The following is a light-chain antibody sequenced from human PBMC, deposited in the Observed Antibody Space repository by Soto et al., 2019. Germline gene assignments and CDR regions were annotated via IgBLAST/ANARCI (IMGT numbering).Light chain of an antibody. CDR1: SSDVGRNEY. J-gene: IGLJ1*01. CDR2: DVS. CDR3: CSPTTSDTSV. Sequence: QSALTQPASVSGSPGQSITISCTGTSSDVGRNEYVSWYQQHPGKAPKLMTYDVSNRPSGVSDRFSGSKSVNTASLTISGLQAEDEADYYCCSPTTSDTSVFGTGTKVTVL. V-gene: IGLV2-14*01.